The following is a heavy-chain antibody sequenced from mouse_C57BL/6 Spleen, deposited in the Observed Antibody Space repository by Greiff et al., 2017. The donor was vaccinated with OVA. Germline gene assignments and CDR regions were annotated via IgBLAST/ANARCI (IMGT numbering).Heavy chain of an antibody. CDR2: INPNYGTT. J-gene: IGHJ4*01. Sequence: EVQVVESGPELVKPGASVKISCKASGYSFTDYNMNWVKQSNGKSLEWIGVINPNYGTTSYNQKFKGKATLTVDQSSSTAYMQLNSLTSEDSAVYYCARTVYYDYDGYYAMDYWGQGTSVTVSS. V-gene: IGHV1-39*01. CDR3: ARTVYYDYDGYYAMDY. D-gene: IGHD2-4*01. CDR1: GYSFTDYN.